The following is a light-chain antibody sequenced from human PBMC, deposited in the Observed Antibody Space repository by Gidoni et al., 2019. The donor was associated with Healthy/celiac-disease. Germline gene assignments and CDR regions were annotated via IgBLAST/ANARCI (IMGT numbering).Light chain of an antibody. Sequence: DIQMIHSPSSLSAPVGDRVTITCQASQDISNYLNWDQQKPGKAPKLLIYDASNLETGVPSRFSGSGSGTDFTFTISSLQPEDIATYYCQQYDNHPRTFGQGTKLEIK. CDR3: QQYDNHPRT. V-gene: IGKV1-33*01. CDR2: DAS. CDR1: QDISNY. J-gene: IGKJ2*01.